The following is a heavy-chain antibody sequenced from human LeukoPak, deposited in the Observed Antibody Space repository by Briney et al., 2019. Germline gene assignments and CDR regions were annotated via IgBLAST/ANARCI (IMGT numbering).Heavy chain of an antibody. CDR1: GFSISSGYY. V-gene: IGHV4-38-2*01. CDR2: IYHSGST. CDR3: ARHEVGATPDAFDI. D-gene: IGHD1-26*01. J-gene: IGHJ3*02. Sequence: PSETLSLTCAVSGFSISSGYYWGWIRQPPGKGLEWIGSIYHSGSTYYNPSLKSRVTISVDTSKNQFSLKLSSVTAADTAVYYCARHEVGATPDAFDIWGQGTMVTVSS.